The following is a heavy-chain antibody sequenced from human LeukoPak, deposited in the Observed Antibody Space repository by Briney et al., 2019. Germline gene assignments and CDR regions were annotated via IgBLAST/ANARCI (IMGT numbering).Heavy chain of an antibody. V-gene: IGHV3-23*01. CDR2: ISGSGGST. Sequence: QPGGSLRLSCAASGFTFSSYAMSWVRQAPGKGLEWVSAISGSGGSTYYADSVKGRFTISRDNSKNTLYLQMNSLRAEDTAVYYCACKYCSSTSCYTMSFDYWGQGTLVTVSS. J-gene: IGHJ4*02. CDR1: GFTFSSYA. CDR3: ACKYCSSTSCYTMSFDY. D-gene: IGHD2-2*02.